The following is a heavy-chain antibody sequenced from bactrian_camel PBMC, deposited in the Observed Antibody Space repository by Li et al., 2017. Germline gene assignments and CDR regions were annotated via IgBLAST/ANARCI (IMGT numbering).Heavy chain of an antibody. CDR2: IYGGGGST. V-gene: IGHV3S63*01. J-gene: IGHJ4*01. CDR1: GATNR. Sequence: QVQLVESGGGSVQTGGSLKLSCVVSGATNRMGWFRQAPGKEREGVAGIYGGGGSTTGRDSLMGRFTISQDNAKNTVSLRLDSLKPEDSGMYYCASTRPYALMDCIRDQFNYWGQGTQVTVS. CDR3: ASTRPYALMDCIRDQFNY. D-gene: IGHD1*01.